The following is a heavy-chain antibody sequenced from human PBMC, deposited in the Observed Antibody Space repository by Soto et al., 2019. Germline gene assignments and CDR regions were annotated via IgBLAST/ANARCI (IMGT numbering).Heavy chain of an antibody. V-gene: IGHV3-74*01. D-gene: IGHD1-1*01. Sequence: VQLVESGVGLVQPGGSLRLSCAASGFAFGSYWMHWVRQAPGKGLVWVSRISQDGAIATQADSVKGRFTISRDNAKNTLLLQMNSLRADDTAVYYYLRDQRHWNEYADQWGQGTQVTVSS. J-gene: IGHJ4*02. CDR2: ISQDGAIA. CDR1: GFAFGSYW. CDR3: LRDQRHWNEYADQ.